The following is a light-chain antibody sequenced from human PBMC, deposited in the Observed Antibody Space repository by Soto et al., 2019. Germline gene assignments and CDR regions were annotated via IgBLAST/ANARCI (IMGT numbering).Light chain of an antibody. V-gene: IGLV2-14*01. CDR1: SSDVGGYNS. CDR2: EVS. J-gene: IGLJ2*01. Sequence: QSALTQPASVSGSPGQSITISCTGPSSDVGGYNSVSWYQHHPGKAPKLMIYEVSNRPSGVSNRFSGSKSGNTASLIISGLQAKDEADYYCSSYIGSSTVFGGGTKLTVL. CDR3: SSYIGSSTV.